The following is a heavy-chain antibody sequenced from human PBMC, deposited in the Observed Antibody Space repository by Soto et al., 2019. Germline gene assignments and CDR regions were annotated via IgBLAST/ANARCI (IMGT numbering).Heavy chain of an antibody. V-gene: IGHV3-48*02. CDR1: GFTFISYS. CDR3: ARQAVASYYYGMDV. Sequence: PGGSLRLSCAASGFTFISYSMNWVRQAPGKRLEWVSYISSSSSTIYYADSVRGRFTISRDNAKNSLYLQMNSLRDEDTAVYYCARQAVASYYYGMDVWGQGTTVTVSS. D-gene: IGHD6-19*01. J-gene: IGHJ6*02. CDR2: ISSSSSTI.